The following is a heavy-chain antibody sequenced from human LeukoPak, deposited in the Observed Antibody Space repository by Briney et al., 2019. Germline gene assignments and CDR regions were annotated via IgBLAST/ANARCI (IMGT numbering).Heavy chain of an antibody. V-gene: IGHV3-23*01. CDR1: GFTFSSYA. Sequence: GGSLRLSCAASGFTFSSYAMSWVRQAPGKGREWVSAISGSGGSTYYADSVKGRFTISRDNSKNTLYLQMNSLRAEDTAVYYCAKGRDYYGSGSYPLDYWGQGTLVTVSS. CDR3: AKGRDYYGSGSYPLDY. D-gene: IGHD3-10*01. CDR2: ISGSGGST. J-gene: IGHJ4*02.